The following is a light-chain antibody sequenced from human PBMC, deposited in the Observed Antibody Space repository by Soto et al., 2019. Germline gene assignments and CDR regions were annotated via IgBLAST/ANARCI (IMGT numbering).Light chain of an antibody. CDR1: QSISSNY. Sequence: EIVLTQSPGTLSLSPGERATLSCRASQSISSNYLAWYQHKPGQAPRLLIYGASSRATGIPDRFSGSGSGTDFTLTISSLEPEDFAVYYCQQRSDWITFGQGTRLEIK. CDR2: GAS. J-gene: IGKJ5*01. V-gene: IGKV3D-20*02. CDR3: QQRSDWIT.